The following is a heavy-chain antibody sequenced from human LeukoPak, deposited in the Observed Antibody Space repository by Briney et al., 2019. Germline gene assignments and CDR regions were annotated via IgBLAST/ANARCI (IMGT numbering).Heavy chain of an antibody. CDR2: FYYSGCT. J-gene: IGHJ6*03. CDR3: ARERVGYCSSTSCFTDYYYYYMDV. CDR1: GGSISSSSYY. Sequence: SETLSLTCTVSGGSISSSSYYWGWIRQPPGKGLEWIGSFYYSGCTYYNPSLKSRVTISVDTSKNQFSLKLSSVTAADTAVYYCARERVGYCSSTSCFTDYYYYYMDVWGKGTTVTVSS. V-gene: IGHV4-39*07. D-gene: IGHD2-2*02.